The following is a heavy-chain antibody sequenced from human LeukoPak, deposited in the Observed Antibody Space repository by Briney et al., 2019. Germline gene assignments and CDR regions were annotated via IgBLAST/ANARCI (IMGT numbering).Heavy chain of an antibody. CDR2: TYYSGST. D-gene: IGHD2-21*02. V-gene: IGHV4-39*01. J-gene: IGHJ3*02. Sequence: SETLSLTCTVSGGSISSSSYYWGWIRQPPGKGLEWIGSTYYSGSTYYNPSLKSRVTISVDTSKNQFSLKLSSVTAADTAVYYCARRGSDGDYPRLGDAFDIWGQGTMVTVSS. CDR3: ARRGSDGDYPRLGDAFDI. CDR1: GGSISSSSYY.